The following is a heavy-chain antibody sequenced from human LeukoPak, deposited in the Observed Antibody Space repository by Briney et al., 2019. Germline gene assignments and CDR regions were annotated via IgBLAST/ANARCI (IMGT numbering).Heavy chain of an antibody. CDR1: GGSISSYY. CDR3: ARGLRWPTYYFDY. CDR2: IYYSGST. D-gene: IGHD4-23*01. J-gene: IGHJ4*02. V-gene: IGHV4-59*01. Sequence: SETLSLTCTVSGGSISSYYWSWIRQPPGKGLEWIGYIYYSGSTNYNPSLKSRVTISVDTSKNQFSLKLSSVTAADTAVYYCARGLRWPTYYFDYWGQGTLVTVPS.